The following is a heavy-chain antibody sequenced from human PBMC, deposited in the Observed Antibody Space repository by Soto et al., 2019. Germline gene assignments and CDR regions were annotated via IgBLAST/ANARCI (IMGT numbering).Heavy chain of an antibody. J-gene: IGHJ4*02. Sequence: PSETLSLTCTVSGGSFKSGSYSWSWIRQPPGKGLEWIGYVYHTGRTSYNPSLKSRVSISMDTSKNQFSLNLDSVTDADTAVYFCAREGVTNLVDYWGQGTLLTVSS. D-gene: IGHD4-4*01. CDR1: GGSFKSGSYS. CDR2: VYHTGRT. CDR3: AREGVTNLVDY. V-gene: IGHV4-61*01.